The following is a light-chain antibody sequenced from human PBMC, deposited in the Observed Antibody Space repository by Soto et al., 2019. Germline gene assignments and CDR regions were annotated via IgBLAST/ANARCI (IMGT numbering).Light chain of an antibody. CDR3: SSYTSSTALV. CDR2: EVS. Sequence: QSVLTQPAPVSGSPGQSITISCTGTSSDVGGYNYVSWYQQHPGKAPKLMIYEVSNRPSGVSDRFSGSKSGNTASLTISGLQAEDEADYHCSSYTSSTALVFGTGTKVTVL. V-gene: IGLV2-14*01. J-gene: IGLJ1*01. CDR1: SSDVGGYNY.